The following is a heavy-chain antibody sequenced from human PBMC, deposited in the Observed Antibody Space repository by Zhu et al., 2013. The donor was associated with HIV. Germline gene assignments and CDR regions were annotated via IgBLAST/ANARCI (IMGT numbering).Heavy chain of an antibody. D-gene: IGHD3-3*01. Sequence: VQLVQSGAEMKTPGATVKLSCKVSGYTLTDHDMHWVHQAPGQTFEWMGEINPYTGGTTIADKFRDRVTMSSHTSTSTVFMELSRLTLDDTAVYYCTRTTAITMFGLIIGHHYYAMDVWGQGTAVTVSS. CDR1: GYTLTDHD. CDR2: INPYTGGT. J-gene: IGHJ6*01. CDR3: TRTTAITMFGLIIGHHYYAMDV. V-gene: IGHV1-2*02.